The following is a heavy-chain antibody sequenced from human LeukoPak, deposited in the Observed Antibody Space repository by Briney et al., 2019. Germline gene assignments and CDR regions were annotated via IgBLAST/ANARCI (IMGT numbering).Heavy chain of an antibody. V-gene: IGHV3-23*01. D-gene: IGHD6-19*01. CDR2: VTGGAVAT. CDR1: GFDFRSYA. CDR3: ARDSPLKGYNSGWATNSFDF. J-gene: IGHJ4*02. Sequence: GGSLRLSCAASGFDFRSYAMSWVRQAPGKGLEWVSTVTGGAVATYYADSVRGRHTISRDNSKNTLYLQMNSLRAEDTAVYYCARDSPLKGYNSGWATNSFDFWGQGTLVTVSS.